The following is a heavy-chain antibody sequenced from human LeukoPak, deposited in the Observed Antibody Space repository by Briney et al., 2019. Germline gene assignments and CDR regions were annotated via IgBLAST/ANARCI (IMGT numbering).Heavy chain of an antibody. V-gene: IGHV3-15*01. Sequence: GGSLRLSCAVSGFTFSNAWMSWVRQAPGKGLEWVGRTKSKIDGGTTDYAAPVRGRFTISRDESKNTLYLQMSRLKTEDTAVYYRTTVKFGELSSHFDYWGQGTLVTVSS. CDR1: GFTFSNAW. D-gene: IGHD3-10*01. CDR2: TKSKIDGGTT. J-gene: IGHJ4*02. CDR3: TTVKFGELSSHFDY.